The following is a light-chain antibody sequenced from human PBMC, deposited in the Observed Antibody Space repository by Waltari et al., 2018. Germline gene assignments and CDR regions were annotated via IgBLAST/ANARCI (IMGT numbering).Light chain of an antibody. CDR2: DDN. J-gene: IGLJ2*01. CDR1: NVGGNS. V-gene: IGLV3-21*01. CDR3: QVWDSSPETVV. Sequence: SYVLTQPPSASVAPGKTATIAFGGNNVGGNSVQWYQQKPGQAPVLVVHDDNARPSGIPDRFSGSNSGDTATLTISRVEVGDEADYYCQVWDSSPETVVFGGGTKLTVL.